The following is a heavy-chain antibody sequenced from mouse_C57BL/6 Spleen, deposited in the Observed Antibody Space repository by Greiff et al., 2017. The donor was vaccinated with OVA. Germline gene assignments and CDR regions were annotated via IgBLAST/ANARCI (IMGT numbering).Heavy chain of an antibody. Sequence: EVKLVESGAELVRPGASVKLSCTASGFNIKDYYMHWVKQRPEQGLEWIGRIDPEDGDTEYAPKFQGKATMTADTSSNTAYLQLSSLTSEDTAVYYCIACGSFYAMDYWGQGTSVTVSS. V-gene: IGHV14-1*01. D-gene: IGHD1-1*01. CDR2: IDPEDGDT. CDR1: GFNIKDYY. CDR3: IACGSFYAMDY. J-gene: IGHJ4*01.